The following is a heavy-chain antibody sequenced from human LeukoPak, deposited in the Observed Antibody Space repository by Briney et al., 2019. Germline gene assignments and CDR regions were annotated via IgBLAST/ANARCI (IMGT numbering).Heavy chain of an antibody. CDR3: AKDRGGYYGSGTSYYFYGMDV. CDR1: GFTFGHYA. J-gene: IGHJ6*02. V-gene: IGHV3-43*02. CDR2: ISGGGDDT. Sequence: GGSLRLSCAASGFTFGHYAMHWVRQVPGKGLELVSLISGGGDDTYYADSVKGRFTISRDISGNALFLLMYSLRSEDTALYYCAKDRGGYYGSGTSYYFYGMDVWGPGTTVTVSS. D-gene: IGHD3-10*01.